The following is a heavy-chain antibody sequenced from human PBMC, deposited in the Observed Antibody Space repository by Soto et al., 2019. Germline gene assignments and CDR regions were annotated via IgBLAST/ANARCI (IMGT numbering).Heavy chain of an antibody. D-gene: IGHD2-8*02. CDR1: GASITGTSY. CDR3: ARGMTPPGAPAWYYFDS. J-gene: IGHJ4*02. CDR2: FSLSGTT. Sequence: SETLSLTCTVSGASITGTSYWSWIRQPAGKGLEWIGRFSLSGTTNYNPSLRSRVTMSADVSKNQFPLRLTSVTAADTALYYCARGMTPPGAPAWYYFDSWGQGTLVTSPQ. V-gene: IGHV4-4*07.